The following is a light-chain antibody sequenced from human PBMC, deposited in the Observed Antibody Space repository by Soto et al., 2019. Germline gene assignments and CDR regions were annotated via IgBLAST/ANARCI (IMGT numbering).Light chain of an antibody. Sequence: DIVLTQSPGTLSLSPGERATLSCRASQSVSSSYLAWYQQKPGQAPRLLIYGASSRATGIPDRFSGSGSGTAFTLTISRLEPEDFAVYYCQQYGTSPPWTFGQGTKVDIK. CDR2: GAS. J-gene: IGKJ1*01. CDR3: QQYGTSPPWT. V-gene: IGKV3-20*01. CDR1: QSVSSSY.